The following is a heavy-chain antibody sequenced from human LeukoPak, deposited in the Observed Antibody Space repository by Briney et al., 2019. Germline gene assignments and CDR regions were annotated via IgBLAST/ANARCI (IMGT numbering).Heavy chain of an antibody. V-gene: IGHV3-23*01. D-gene: IGHD1/OR15-1a*01. CDR2: LSGDSSTT. CDR3: ARGTSLGRPGTYYFDY. Sequence: GGSLRLSCAASGFTFSTHAMSWVRQAPGKGLGWVSSLSGDSSTTYHADSVKGRFTISRDNSRSPLYLQVNSLSAEDTAVYYCARGTSLGRPGTYYFDYWGQGALVTVSS. CDR1: GFTFSTHA. J-gene: IGHJ4*02.